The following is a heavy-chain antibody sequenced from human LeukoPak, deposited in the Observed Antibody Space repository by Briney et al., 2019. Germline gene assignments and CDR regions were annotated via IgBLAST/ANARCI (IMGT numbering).Heavy chain of an antibody. D-gene: IGHD6-13*01. J-gene: IGHJ4*02. V-gene: IGHV1-8*01. CDR1: GYTFTIYD. Sequence: VASVTVSFKASGYTFTIYDINWVRQAPGQGKEWMGWMNPNSGNTGYAQKFQGRVTMTRNTSISTAYMELSSLRSEDTAVYYCARGLGAAAAPDYWGQGTLVTVSS. CDR3: ARGLGAAAAPDY. CDR2: MNPNSGNT.